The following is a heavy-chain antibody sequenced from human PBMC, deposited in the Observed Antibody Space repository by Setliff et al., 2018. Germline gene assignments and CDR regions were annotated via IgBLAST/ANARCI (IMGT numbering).Heavy chain of an antibody. CDR2: TIPNFGTT. V-gene: IGHV1-69*05. D-gene: IGHD5-18*01. J-gene: IGHJ6*03. CDR1: GGTFSSYG. CDR3: AREGVDTRSSTDYRYYTDV. Sequence: GASVKVSCKASGGTFSSYGISWVRQAPGQGLEWLGGTIPNFGTTNYAQEFQGRVTIITDESTSTAYMELSSLRFEDTAVYYCAREGVDTRSSTDYRYYTDVWGKGTTVTVSS.